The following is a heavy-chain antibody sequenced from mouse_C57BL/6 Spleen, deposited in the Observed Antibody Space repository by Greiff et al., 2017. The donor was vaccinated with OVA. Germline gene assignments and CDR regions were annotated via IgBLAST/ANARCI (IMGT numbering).Heavy chain of an antibody. Sequence: VQLKESGPELVKPGASVKISCKASGYSFTDYNMTWVQQSNGKSLEWIGVINPNYGTTSYKQKFKGKATLTVDQSSSTAYMQINSLTSEDSAVXYCALDSSGRPWFAYWGQGTLVTVSA. D-gene: IGHD3-2*02. CDR1: GYSFTDYN. V-gene: IGHV1-39*01. CDR2: INPNYGTT. CDR3: ALDSSGRPWFAY. J-gene: IGHJ3*01.